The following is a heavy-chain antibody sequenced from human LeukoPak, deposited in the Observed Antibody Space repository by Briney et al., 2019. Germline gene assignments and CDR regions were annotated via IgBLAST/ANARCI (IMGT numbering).Heavy chain of an antibody. CDR3: ARDGLYSYGYSYFDY. V-gene: IGHV4-4*07. Sequence: SETLSLTCTVSGVSISSYHWSWIRQPAGKGLEWIGRVHTSGITNYNPSLKSRVTMSVDTSKNQLSLMLTSVTAADTAVYYCARDGLYSYGYSYFDYWGQGTLVTVSS. D-gene: IGHD5-18*01. CDR1: GVSISSYH. CDR2: VHTSGIT. J-gene: IGHJ4*02.